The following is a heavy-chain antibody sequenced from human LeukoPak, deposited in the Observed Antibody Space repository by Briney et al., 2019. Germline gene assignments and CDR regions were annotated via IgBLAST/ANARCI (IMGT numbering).Heavy chain of an antibody. Sequence: GGSLRLSCAASGITFRTYAMSWFRQAPGKGLEWVSAINYPGHSTYYADSVKGRFTISRDDSKSTLYLQMNSLRAEDTAAYHCARVGSGHNVGRDWFDPWGQGTLVTVSS. J-gene: IGHJ5*02. CDR2: INYPGHST. CDR1: GITFRTYA. V-gene: IGHV3-23*01. D-gene: IGHD1-14*01. CDR3: ARVGSGHNVGRDWFDP.